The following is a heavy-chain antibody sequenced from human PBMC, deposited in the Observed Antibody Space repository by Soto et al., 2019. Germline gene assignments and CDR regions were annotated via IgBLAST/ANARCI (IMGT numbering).Heavy chain of an antibody. Sequence: QVQLQQWGAGLLKPSETLSLTCAVYGGSFSGYYWSWIRQPPGKGLEWIGEINHSGSTNYNPSLKSRVTRSVDTSKNQSSLRLGSGTAADKAVYYSARGGSYYVRGYFQHWGQGTLVTVSS. V-gene: IGHV4-34*01. CDR2: INHSGST. J-gene: IGHJ1*01. CDR3: ARGGSYYVRGYFQH. D-gene: IGHD1-26*01. CDR1: GGSFSGYY.